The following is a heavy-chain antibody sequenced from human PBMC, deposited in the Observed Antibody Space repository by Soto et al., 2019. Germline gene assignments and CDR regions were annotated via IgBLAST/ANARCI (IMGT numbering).Heavy chain of an antibody. CDR2: VYWTGST. D-gene: IGHD2-8*01. V-gene: IGHV4-39*01. Sequence: QVQLQESGPGVVKPSETLSLTCSVSGDSITTNGYYWGWIRQAPGKGLQWIGNVYWTGSTFSHPSLTSRVFIAVDTSKNEFSLRLTSATAADNAVYYCSRSHYTYGLIIDYWGPGTLATVSS. J-gene: IGHJ4*02. CDR1: GDSITTNGYY. CDR3: SRSHYTYGLIIDY.